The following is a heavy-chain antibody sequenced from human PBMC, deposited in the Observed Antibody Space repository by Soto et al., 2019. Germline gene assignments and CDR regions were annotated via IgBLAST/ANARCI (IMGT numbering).Heavy chain of an antibody. J-gene: IGHJ5*01. Sequence: QVQLVESGGGLVTPGGSLRLSCAASGFTFSDFALTWVRQTPGRGLELISYRSSRGSSTYYRDSVKGRFTISRDNARSSPYMQMNSLRVEDTGVYYCARDGDFHDSRGYASSWGHGT. CDR1: GFTFSDFA. CDR3: ARDGDFHDSRGYASS. V-gene: IGHV3-11*01. D-gene: IGHD2-8*01. CDR2: RSSRGSST.